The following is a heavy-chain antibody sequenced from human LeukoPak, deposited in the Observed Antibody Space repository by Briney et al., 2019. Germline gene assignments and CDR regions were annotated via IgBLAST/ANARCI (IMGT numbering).Heavy chain of an antibody. Sequence: ASVKVSCKASGGTFSSYAISWVRQAPGQGLEWMGRIIPILGIANYAQKFQGRVTITADKSTSTAYMELSSLRSEDTAVYYCARVAGLIISGSGSYYDGYWGQGTLVTVSS. D-gene: IGHD3-10*01. V-gene: IGHV1-69*04. CDR1: GGTFSSYA. CDR3: ARVAGLIISGSGSYYDGY. J-gene: IGHJ4*02. CDR2: IIPILGIA.